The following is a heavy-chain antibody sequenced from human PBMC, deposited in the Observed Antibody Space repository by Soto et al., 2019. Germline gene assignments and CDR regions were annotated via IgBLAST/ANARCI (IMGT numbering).Heavy chain of an antibody. Sequence: QPGGSLRLSCAASGFTFSSYAMHWVRQAPGKGLEWVAVISYDGSNKYYADSVKGRFTISRDNSKNTLYLQMNSLRAEDTAVYYCARGPEEYYDFWSGRFAPYYGMDVWGQGTTVTVS. CDR1: GFTFSSYA. CDR3: ARGPEEYYDFWSGRFAPYYGMDV. V-gene: IGHV3-30-3*01. D-gene: IGHD3-3*01. CDR2: ISYDGSNK. J-gene: IGHJ6*02.